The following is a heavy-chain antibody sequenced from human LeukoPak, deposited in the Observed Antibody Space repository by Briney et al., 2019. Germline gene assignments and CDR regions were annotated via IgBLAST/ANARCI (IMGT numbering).Heavy chain of an antibody. D-gene: IGHD6-13*01. V-gene: IGHV3-21*04. J-gene: IGHJ4*02. CDR1: GFTFGSYS. CDR2: ISSSSSYI. Sequence: GGSLRLSCAASGFTFGSYSMNWVRQAPGKGLEWVSSISSSSSYIYYADSVKGRFTISRDNSKNTLYLQMNSLRAEDTAVYYCAREEQQLAYFDYWGQGTLVTVSS. CDR3: AREEQQLAYFDY.